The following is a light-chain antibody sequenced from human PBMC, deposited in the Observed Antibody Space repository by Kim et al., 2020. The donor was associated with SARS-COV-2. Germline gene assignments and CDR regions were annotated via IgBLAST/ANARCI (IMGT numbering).Light chain of an antibody. V-gene: IGLV2-8*01. CDR2: EVS. CDR1: SSDIGGYNH. Sequence: GQSITISCIGTSSDIGGYNHVSWYQQHPGKAPKLIIYEVSKRPSGIPDRFSGSKSGNTASLTVSGLQAEDEADYYCSSYAGSHNLVFGGGTQLTVL. CDR3: SSYAGSHNLV. J-gene: IGLJ3*02.